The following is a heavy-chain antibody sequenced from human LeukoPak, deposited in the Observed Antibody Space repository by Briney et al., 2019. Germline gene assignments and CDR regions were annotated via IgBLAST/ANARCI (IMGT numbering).Heavy chain of an antibody. CDR2: IKQDGSEK. V-gene: IGHV3-7*05. J-gene: IGHJ2*01. CDR3: AREDKWYFDL. CDR1: GFTFSSYA. Sequence: GGSLRLSCAASGFTFSSYAMSWVRQAPGKGLEWVANIKQDGSEKYYVDSVKGRFTISRDNAKNSLYLHMNSLRAEDTAVYYCAREDKWYFDLWGRGTLVTVSS.